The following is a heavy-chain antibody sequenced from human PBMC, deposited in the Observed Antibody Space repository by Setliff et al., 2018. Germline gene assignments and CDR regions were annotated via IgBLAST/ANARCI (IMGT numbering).Heavy chain of an antibody. D-gene: IGHD6-13*01. J-gene: IGHJ3*02. V-gene: IGHV4-59*01. Sequence: PSETLSLTCTVSGGSISSYYWSWIRQPPGKGLEWIGYIYHSGSTNYNPSLKSRVTTSVDTSKKQFSLKLSSVTAADTAVYYCASRLRRIAAAGRRAFDIWGQGTMVTVSS. CDR3: ASRLRRIAAAGRRAFDI. CDR1: GGSISSYY. CDR2: IYHSGST.